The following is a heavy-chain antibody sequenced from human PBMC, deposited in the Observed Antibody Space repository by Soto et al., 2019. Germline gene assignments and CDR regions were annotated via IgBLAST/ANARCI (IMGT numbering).Heavy chain of an antibody. D-gene: IGHD6-6*01. J-gene: IGHJ6*02. Sequence: QVQLVQSGAEVEKPGSSVKVSCKASGGTFSSYAISWVRQAPGQGLEWMGGIIPIFGTANYAQKFQGRVTITADESTSTAYMELSSLRSEDTAVYYCAGVGAARAYYYYGMDVWGQGTTVTVSS. CDR3: AGVGAARAYYYYGMDV. CDR2: IIPIFGTA. CDR1: GGTFSSYA. V-gene: IGHV1-69*01.